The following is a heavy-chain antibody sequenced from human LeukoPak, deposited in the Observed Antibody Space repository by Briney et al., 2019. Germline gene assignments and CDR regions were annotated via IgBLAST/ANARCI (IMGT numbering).Heavy chain of an antibody. CDR3: AKGLKYCSGGSCSLYMDV. J-gene: IGHJ6*03. V-gene: IGHV3-7*01. CDR1: GFTFSSYW. D-gene: IGHD2-15*01. Sequence: PGGSLRLSCAASGFTFSSYWMGWVRQAPGQGLEWVANIRQEGSEKNYADSVKGRFTISGDNAKNSLYLQMSSLRVEDTAVYYCAKGLKYCSGGSCSLYMDVWGKGTTVTVSS. CDR2: IRQEGSEK.